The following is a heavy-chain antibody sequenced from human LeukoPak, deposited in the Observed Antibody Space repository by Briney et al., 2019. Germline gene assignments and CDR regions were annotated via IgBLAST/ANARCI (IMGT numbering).Heavy chain of an antibody. J-gene: IGHJ4*02. CDR2: INHSGST. D-gene: IGHD3-3*01. Sequence: PSETLSLTCAVYGGSFSGYYWSWIRQPPGKGLEWIGEINHSGSTNYNPSLKSRVTISVDTSKNQFSLKLSSVTAADTAVYYCARTGITIFGGVIGVDYWGQGTLVTVSS. CDR3: ARTGITIFGGVIGVDY. V-gene: IGHV4-34*01. CDR1: GGSFSGYY.